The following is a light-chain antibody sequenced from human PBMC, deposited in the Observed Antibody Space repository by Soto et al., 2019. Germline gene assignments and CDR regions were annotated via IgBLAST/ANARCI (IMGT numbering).Light chain of an antibody. CDR2: EVS. CDR1: SSDVGGYNY. Sequence: QSVLTQPASVSGSPGQSITISCTGTSSDVGGYNYVSWYQQHPVKAPKLMIYEVSNRPAGVSNRFSGSKSGNTASLTISGLQAEDEADYYCSSYTSRSTVVFGGGTKLTVL. CDR3: SSYTSRSTVV. V-gene: IGLV2-14*01. J-gene: IGLJ2*01.